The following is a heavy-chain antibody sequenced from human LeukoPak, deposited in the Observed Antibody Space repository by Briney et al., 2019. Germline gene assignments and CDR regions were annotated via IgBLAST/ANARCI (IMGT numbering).Heavy chain of an antibody. Sequence: GGSLRLSCAASGFTFSSYAMSWVRQAPGKGLEWVSVISDNGGSTYYADSVKGRFTISRDNTKNTLYLQMNSLRAEDTAVYYCAKTPLGISPDYYYYMDVWGKGTTVTVSS. CDR2: ISDNGGST. J-gene: IGHJ6*03. D-gene: IGHD1-26*01. CDR1: GFTFSSYA. V-gene: IGHV3-23*01. CDR3: AKTPLGISPDYYYYMDV.